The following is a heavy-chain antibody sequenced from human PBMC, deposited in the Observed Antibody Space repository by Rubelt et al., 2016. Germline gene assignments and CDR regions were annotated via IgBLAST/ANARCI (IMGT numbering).Heavy chain of an antibody. CDR2: INHSGST. J-gene: IGHJ3*02. CDR1: GGFISSSSYY. D-gene: IGHD6-19*01. Sequence: QLQLQESGPGLVKPSETLSLTCTVSGGFISSSSYYWGWIRQPPGKGLEWIGEINHSGSTNYNPSLKSRVTISVDTSKNLFSLKLRSVAAADTAVYYCARGRKAVAGKIAFDIWGQGTMVTVSS. CDR3: ARGRKAVAGKIAFDI. V-gene: IGHV4-39*07.